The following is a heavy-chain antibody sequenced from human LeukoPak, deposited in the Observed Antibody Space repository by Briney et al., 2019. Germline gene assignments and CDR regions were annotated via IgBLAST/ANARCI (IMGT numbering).Heavy chain of an antibody. J-gene: IGHJ3*01. V-gene: IGHV3-33*01. Sequence: PGGSLRLSCAASGFTFSNSGMHWVRQAPGKGLEWVAVIWFDGSNQYYVDSVRGRFSISRDNSKNTLYLQMNTLRAEDTGVYYCARDRGSGDSFDLWGQGAMVTVSS. CDR3: ARDRGSGDSFDL. CDR1: GFTFSNSG. CDR2: IWFDGSNQ. D-gene: IGHD6-19*01.